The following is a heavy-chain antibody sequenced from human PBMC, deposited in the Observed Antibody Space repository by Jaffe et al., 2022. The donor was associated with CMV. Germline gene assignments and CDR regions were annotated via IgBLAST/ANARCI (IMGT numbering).Heavy chain of an antibody. V-gene: IGHV3-11*06. CDR1: GFTFSDHY. CDR3: ARQVGGYGHGAFDL. CDR2: ISRSSAYT. D-gene: IGHD5-12*01. J-gene: IGHJ3*01. Sequence: QVQLVESGGGLVKPGGSLRLSCAASGFTFSDHYMSWIRQAPGKGLEWISYISRSSAYTNYADSVKGRLIISRDNAKNSLSLQMSSLRVEDTAVYYCARQVGGYGHGAFDLWGQGTMVTVSS.